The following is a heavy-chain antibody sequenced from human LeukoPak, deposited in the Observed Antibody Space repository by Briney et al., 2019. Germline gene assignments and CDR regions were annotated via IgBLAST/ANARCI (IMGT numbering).Heavy chain of an antibody. CDR3: ARGRRGLRFLEWLSYNWFDP. CDR1: GGSFSGYN. V-gene: IGHV4-34*01. D-gene: IGHD3-3*01. CDR2: INHWGST. Sequence: SETLSLTCAVYGGSFSGYNWNWIRQPPGKGLEWIGEINHWGSTNYNPSLKSRVTISVDTSKNQFSLNLSSVSAADTAVYYCARGRRGLRFLEWLSYNWFDPWGQGTLVTVSS. J-gene: IGHJ5*02.